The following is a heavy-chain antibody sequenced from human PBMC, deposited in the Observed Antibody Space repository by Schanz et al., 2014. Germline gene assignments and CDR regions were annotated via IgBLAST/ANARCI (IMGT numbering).Heavy chain of an antibody. Sequence: EVQLVESGGGLVKPGGSLRLSCSASGFTLSNSDMHWVRQGTGKGLEWVSTIGYLGDTYYPDSVKGRFTVSRDSGQNSLCLQMNSLRAGDTAVYYCARGTDWNLHYWGQGALVTVSS. CDR1: GFTLSNSD. CDR2: IGYLGDT. V-gene: IGHV3-13*01. D-gene: IGHD1-1*01. CDR3: ARGTDWNLHY. J-gene: IGHJ4*02.